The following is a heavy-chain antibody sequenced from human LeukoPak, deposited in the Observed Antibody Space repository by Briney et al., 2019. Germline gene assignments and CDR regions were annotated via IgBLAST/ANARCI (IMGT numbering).Heavy chain of an antibody. Sequence: ASVKVSCKASGYTFTSYYMHWVRQAPGQGLERMGIINPSGGSTSYAQKFQGRVTMTRGTSTSTVYMELSSLRSEDTAVYYCARPGIAAAGPVPYFDYWGQGTLVTVSS. CDR3: ARPGIAAAGPVPYFDY. CDR2: INPSGGST. V-gene: IGHV1-46*01. D-gene: IGHD6-13*01. J-gene: IGHJ4*02. CDR1: GYTFTSYY.